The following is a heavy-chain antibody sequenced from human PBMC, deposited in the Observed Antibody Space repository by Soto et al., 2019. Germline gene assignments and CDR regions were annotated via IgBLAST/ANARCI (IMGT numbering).Heavy chain of an antibody. D-gene: IGHD5-12*01. CDR3: ARREYSGYDA. CDR1: GFTISSYS. J-gene: IGHJ5*02. CDR2: ISSSSSTI. Sequence: EVQLVESGGGLVQPGGSLRLSCAASGFTISSYSMNWVRQAPGKGLEWVSYISSSSSTIYYADSVKGRFTISRDNAKNSLYLQMNSLRAEDTAVYYCARREYSGYDAWGQGTLVTVSS. V-gene: IGHV3-48*01.